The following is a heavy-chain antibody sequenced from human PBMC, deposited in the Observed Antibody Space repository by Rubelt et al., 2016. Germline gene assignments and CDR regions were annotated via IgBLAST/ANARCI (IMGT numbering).Heavy chain of an antibody. CDR1: GGSISSNRYH. V-gene: IGHV4-39*07. J-gene: IGHJ6*02. Sequence: QLQLQESGPGLLKPSETLSLTCTVSGGSISSNRYHWGWIRQPPGKGLEWIGEINHSGSTNYNPSLKSRVTISVDTSKKHFSLKLSSVTAADTAVYYCAGEYGMDVWGQGTTVTVSS. CDR2: INHSGST. CDR3: AGEYGMDV. D-gene: IGHD3-10*01.